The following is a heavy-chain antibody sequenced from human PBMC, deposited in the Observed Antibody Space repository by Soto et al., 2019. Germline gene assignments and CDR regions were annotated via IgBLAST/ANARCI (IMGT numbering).Heavy chain of an antibody. V-gene: IGHV1-18*04. CDR3: ARVVGGIPVAGSWNWFDP. J-gene: IGHJ5*02. CDR1: GYTFTSYA. Sequence: QVQLAQSGTEVKKPGASVKVSCKASGYTFTSYALSWVRHAPGQGLEWMGWISTYNGNTNYAQNLQGRVTMTTDISTNTAYMELRSLRSDDTAVYYCARVVGGIPVAGSWNWFDPWGQGTLVTVSS. CDR2: ISTYNGNT. D-gene: IGHD6-19*01.